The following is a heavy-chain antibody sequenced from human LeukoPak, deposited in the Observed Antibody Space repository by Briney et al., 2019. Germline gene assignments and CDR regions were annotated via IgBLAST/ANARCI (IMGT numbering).Heavy chain of an antibody. CDR2: ITSSGSTR. CDR1: GFTFSDYY. V-gene: IGHV3-11*01. D-gene: IGHD6-13*01. CDR3: ARDRGSYSSSWGNAFDI. Sequence: SGGSLRLSCAASGFTFSDYYMIWIRQAPGKGLEWVSYITSSGSTRYYPDSVKGRFTISRDNAKNALYLQMNSLRAEDTAVYDCARDRGSYSSSWGNAFDIWGQGTMVTVSS. J-gene: IGHJ3*02.